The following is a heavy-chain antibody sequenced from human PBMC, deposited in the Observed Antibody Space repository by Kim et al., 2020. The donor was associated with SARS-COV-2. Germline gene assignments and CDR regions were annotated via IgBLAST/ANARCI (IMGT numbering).Heavy chain of an antibody. D-gene: IGHD3-22*01. Sequence: SLKSRVTISVDTSKNQFSLKLSSVTAADTAVYYCARVAEDYYDGSGGTDYWGQGILVTVSS. V-gene: IGHV4-34*01. J-gene: IGHJ4*02. CDR3: ARVAEDYYDGSGGTDY.